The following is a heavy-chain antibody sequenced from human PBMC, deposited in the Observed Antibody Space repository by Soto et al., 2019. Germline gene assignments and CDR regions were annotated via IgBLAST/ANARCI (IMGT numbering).Heavy chain of an antibody. CDR1: GFTFGSHA. CDR2: ISGSGGSA. D-gene: IGHD3-3*01. J-gene: IGHJ4*02. V-gene: IGHV3-23*01. Sequence: EVQLLESGGGLVQPGGSLRLSCAASGFTFGSHAMIWDRQAPGKGLEWVSAISGSGGSAYYADSVKGRFTISRDNSINTLYLQMNSLRAEDTALYYCAKEPYSDFWSAYYYFDYWGQGTLVTVSS. CDR3: AKEPYSDFWSAYYYFDY.